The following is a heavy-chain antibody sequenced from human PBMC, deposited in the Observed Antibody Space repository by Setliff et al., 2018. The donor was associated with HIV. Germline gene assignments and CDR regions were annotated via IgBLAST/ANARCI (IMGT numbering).Heavy chain of an antibody. CDR2: INYDESSE. CDR1: GFTFSVHG. CDR3: AKDGDYRNGDYDAFDI. D-gene: IGHD4-4*01. Sequence: LRLSCAASGFTFSVHGMHWVRQAPGKGLEWVAFINYDESSEYYADSVKGRVSISRDNSKNTVDLHKNSLRTEDTAVYYCAKDGDYRNGDYDAFDIWGLGTMVTVSS. J-gene: IGHJ3*02. V-gene: IGHV3-30*02.